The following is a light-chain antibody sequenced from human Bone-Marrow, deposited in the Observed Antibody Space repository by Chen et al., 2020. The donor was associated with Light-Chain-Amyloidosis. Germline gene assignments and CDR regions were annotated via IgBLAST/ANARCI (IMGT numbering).Light chain of an antibody. CDR3: QQSLTTPS. Sequence: DIQMTQSPSSLSASVGDRVTITCRASQSISRYLNWYQQKPGKAPKLLISAASTLHSGVPSRFSGSGSGTDFTLSSSSLQPEDFATYYCQQSLTTPSFGGGTKMEIK. V-gene: IGKV1-39*01. CDR1: QSISRY. CDR2: AAS. J-gene: IGKJ4*01.